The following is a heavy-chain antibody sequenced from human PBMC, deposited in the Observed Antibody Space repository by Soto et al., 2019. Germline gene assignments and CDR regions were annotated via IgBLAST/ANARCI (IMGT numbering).Heavy chain of an antibody. V-gene: IGHV3-23*01. J-gene: IGHJ6*02. CDR2: ISSTGGST. CDR3: ARAHDYDFWSGFLFYGMDV. D-gene: IGHD3-3*01. CDR1: RFTFSNYA. Sequence: PGGSLRLSRAASRFTFSNYAMSWVRQAPGKGLEWVSGISSTGGSTYYADSAKGRFTISRDNSKNTLDLQMSSLRAEDTAIYYCARAHDYDFWSGFLFYGMDVWGQGTTVTVSS.